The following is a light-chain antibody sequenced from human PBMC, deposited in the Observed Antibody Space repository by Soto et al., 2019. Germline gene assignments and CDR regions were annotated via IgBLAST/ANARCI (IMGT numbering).Light chain of an antibody. Sequence: DIQMTQSPSTLSASVGDRVTITGRASQSINSYLAWYQQKPGKAPKVLIYKASSLKSGVPSRFSGSGAGTDFTLTISSLQPDDFATYYCQQYNTYPYTFGQGTKLEIK. CDR3: QQYNTYPYT. J-gene: IGKJ2*01. V-gene: IGKV1-5*03. CDR2: KAS. CDR1: QSINSY.